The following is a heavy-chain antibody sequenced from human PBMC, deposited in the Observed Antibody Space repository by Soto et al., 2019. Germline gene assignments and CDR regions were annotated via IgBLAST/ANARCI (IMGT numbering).Heavy chain of an antibody. CDR2: INANSGAT. J-gene: IGHJ3*02. CDR3: ARPSRPNYYDNSGSAFDI. V-gene: IGHV1-2*02. CDR1: GFTFTGYY. D-gene: IGHD3-22*01. Sequence: SVKVSCKSSGFTFTGYYIHWVRQAPGQGLEWMGWINANSGATNYAQKFQGGVTMTRDTSINTAYLELSRLKSDDTAVYYCARPSRPNYYDNSGSAFDIWGQGTMVTVSS.